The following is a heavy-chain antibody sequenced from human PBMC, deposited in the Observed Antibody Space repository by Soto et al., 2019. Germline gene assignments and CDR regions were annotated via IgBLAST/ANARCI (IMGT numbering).Heavy chain of an antibody. CDR1: GYTFTRYG. D-gene: IGHD3-16*01. Sequence: QVQLVQSGAEVKNPGASVKVPCKASGYTFTRYGIGWARQAPGQGLEWMGWINTYNGNTNYAQNVQGGVTLTTDTSTSTAYMELRSLRSNDTAVYYCAMVDVYVTPSPQDVWGQGTTVIVSS. V-gene: IGHV1-18*01. J-gene: IGHJ6*02. CDR2: INTYNGNT. CDR3: AMVDVYVTPSPQDV.